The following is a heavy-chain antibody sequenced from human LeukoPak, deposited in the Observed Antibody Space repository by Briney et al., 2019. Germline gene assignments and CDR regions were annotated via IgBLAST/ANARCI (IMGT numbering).Heavy chain of an antibody. J-gene: IGHJ5*02. D-gene: IGHD3-10*01. CDR3: ARGQTMVRGVRDWFDP. Sequence: AASVKVSCKASGHTFTSYGISWVRQAPGQGLEWMGWISAYNGNTNYAQKLQGRVTMTTDTSTSTAYMELRSLRSDDTAVYYCARGQTMVRGVRDWFDPWGQGTLVTVSS. V-gene: IGHV1-18*01. CDR2: ISAYNGNT. CDR1: GHTFTSYG.